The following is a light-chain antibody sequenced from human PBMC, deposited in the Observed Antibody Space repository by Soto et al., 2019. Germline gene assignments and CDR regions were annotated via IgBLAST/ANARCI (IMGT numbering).Light chain of an antibody. J-gene: IGLJ1*01. CDR1: SSDFGLYDY. CDR2: ADS. Sequence: QSVLTQPASVSGSPGQSITISCTGTSSDFGLYDYVSWYQQHPGKAPQLMIYADSNRPSGVSNRFSASKSGNTASLFISGLQAEDEADYYCSSYTSDSSYVFGSGTKVTVL. V-gene: IGLV2-14*01. CDR3: SSYTSDSSYV.